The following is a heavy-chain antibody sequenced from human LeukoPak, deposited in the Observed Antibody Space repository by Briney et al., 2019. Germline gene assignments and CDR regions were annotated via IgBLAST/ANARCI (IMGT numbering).Heavy chain of an antibody. CDR2: ISSSSSTI. V-gene: IGHV3-48*02. J-gene: IGHJ3*02. CDR3: ARDPYYYDSSGNWYDAFDI. D-gene: IGHD3-22*01. Sequence: GGSLRLSCAASGFTFSSYSMTWVRQAPGKGLEWVSSISSSSSTIYYADSVKGRFTISRDNAKNSLYLQMNSLRDEDTAVYYCARDPYYYDSSGNWYDAFDIWGQGTMVTVSS. CDR1: GFTFSSYS.